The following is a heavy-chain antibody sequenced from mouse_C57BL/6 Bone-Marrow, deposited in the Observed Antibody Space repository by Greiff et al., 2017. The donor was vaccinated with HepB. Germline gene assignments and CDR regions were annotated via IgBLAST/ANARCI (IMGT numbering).Heavy chain of an antibody. D-gene: IGHD3-2*02. Sequence: EVKLMESGGGLVQPGESLKLSCESNEYEFPSHDMSWVRKTPEKRLELVAAINSDGGSTYYPDTMERRFIISRDNTKKTLYLQMSSLRSEDTALYYCARHSSGYVLYAMDYWGQGTSVTVSS. CDR2: INSDGGST. J-gene: IGHJ4*01. V-gene: IGHV5-2*01. CDR1: EYEFPSHD. CDR3: ARHSSGYVLYAMDY.